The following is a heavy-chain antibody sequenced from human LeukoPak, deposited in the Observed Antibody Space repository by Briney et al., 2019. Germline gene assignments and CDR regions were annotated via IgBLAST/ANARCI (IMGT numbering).Heavy chain of an antibody. D-gene: IGHD3-10*01. V-gene: IGHV5-51*01. J-gene: IGHJ3*01. Sequence: GESLKISCKGSGYRFNDYWLGWVRPMPGKGLQWMGVIYPDDSDIRYSPSFQGQVTISADKSIITAYLQWSSLKASDTAMYYCARHGRGSRSPNAFDFWGQGTMVTVSS. CDR1: GYRFNDYW. CDR2: IYPDDSDI. CDR3: ARHGRGSRSPNAFDF.